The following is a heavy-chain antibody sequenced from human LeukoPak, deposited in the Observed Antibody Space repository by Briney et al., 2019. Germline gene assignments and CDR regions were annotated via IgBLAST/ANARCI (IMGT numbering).Heavy chain of an antibody. Sequence: SETLSLTCTVSGYSISSGYYWGWIRQPPGKGLEWIGNIYHSGIIYYNPSLKSRVTISVDTSKNQFSLKLNSVTAADTAVYYCARDPGGFFDYFDYWGQGTLVTVSS. D-gene: IGHD3-16*01. CDR2: IYHSGII. CDR1: GYSISSGYY. V-gene: IGHV4-38-2*02. CDR3: ARDPGGFFDYFDY. J-gene: IGHJ4*02.